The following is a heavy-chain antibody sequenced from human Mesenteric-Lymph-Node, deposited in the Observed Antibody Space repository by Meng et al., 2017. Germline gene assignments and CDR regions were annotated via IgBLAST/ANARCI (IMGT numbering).Heavy chain of an antibody. D-gene: IGHD3-10*01. V-gene: IGHV1-8*03. Sequence: ASVKVSCKASGYTFTSYDINWVRQATGQGLEWMGWMNPNSGNTGYAQKFQGRVTITRNTSISTAYMELSSLRSEDTAVYSCARAGSSTSPPRDYWGQGTLVTVSS. CDR1: GYTFTSYD. CDR3: ARAGSSTSPPRDY. J-gene: IGHJ4*02. CDR2: MNPNSGNT.